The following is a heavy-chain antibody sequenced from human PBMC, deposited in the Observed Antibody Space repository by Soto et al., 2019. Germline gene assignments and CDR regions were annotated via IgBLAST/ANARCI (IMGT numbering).Heavy chain of an antibody. J-gene: IGHJ4*02. V-gene: IGHV4-39*01. Sequence: PSETLSLTCIVSSGSMSSSLNHWGWIRQPPGKGLEWIGNINYSGSTNYNPSLKSRVTISVDTSKNQFSLKLSSVTAADTAVYYCARHHDSWGQGTLVTVSS. CDR3: ARHHDS. CDR2: INYSGST. CDR1: SGSMSSSLNH.